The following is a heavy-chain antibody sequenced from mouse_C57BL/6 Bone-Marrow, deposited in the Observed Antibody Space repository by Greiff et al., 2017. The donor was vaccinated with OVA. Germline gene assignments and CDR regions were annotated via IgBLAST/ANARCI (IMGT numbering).Heavy chain of an antibody. CDR1: GYTFTSYG. Sequence: VQLQQSGAELARPGASVKLSCKASGYTFTSYGISWVKQRTGQGLEWIGEIYPRSGNTYYNEKFKGKATLTADKSSSTAYMELRSLTSEDSAVYFCAKGTSLRYWYFDVGGTGTTVTVSS. J-gene: IGHJ1*03. V-gene: IGHV1-81*01. CDR3: AKGTSLRYWYFDV. D-gene: IGHD1-1*01. CDR2: IYPRSGNT.